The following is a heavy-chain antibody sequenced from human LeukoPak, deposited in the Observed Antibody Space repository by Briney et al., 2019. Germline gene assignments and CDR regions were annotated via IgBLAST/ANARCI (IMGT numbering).Heavy chain of an antibody. CDR1: GFTFSSYG. CDR2: IWYDGSNK. CDR3: ARDLYSGYDSDDH. J-gene: IGHJ4*02. V-gene: IGHV3-33*01. Sequence: RSGGSLRLSCAASGFTFSSYGMHWVRQAPGKGLEWVAVIWYDGSNKYYADSVKGRFTISRDNSKNTLYLQMNSLRAEDTAVYYCARDLYSGYDSDDHWGQGTLVTVSS. D-gene: IGHD5-12*01.